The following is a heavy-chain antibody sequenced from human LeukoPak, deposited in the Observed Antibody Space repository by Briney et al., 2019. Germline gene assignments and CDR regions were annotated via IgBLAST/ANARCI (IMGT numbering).Heavy chain of an antibody. V-gene: IGHV1-24*01. Sequence: ASVKVPCKVSGYTLTELSMHWVRQAPGKGLGWMGGFDPEDGETIYAQKFQGRVTMTEDTSTDTAYMELSSLRSEDTAVYYCATVGVLWFREGYFDYWGQGTLVTVSS. J-gene: IGHJ4*02. CDR1: GYTLTELS. CDR2: FDPEDGET. D-gene: IGHD3-10*01. CDR3: ATVGVLWFREGYFDY.